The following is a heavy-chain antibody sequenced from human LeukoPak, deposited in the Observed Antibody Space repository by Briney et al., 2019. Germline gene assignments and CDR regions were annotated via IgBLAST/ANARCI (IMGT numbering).Heavy chain of an antibody. Sequence: GGSLRLSCAASGFTFSDYYMSWIRQAPGKGLEWVSYISSSGSTIYYADSVKGRFTISRDNAKNSLYLQMNSLRAEDTAVYYCARGPMVPKPNWFDPWGQGTLVTVSS. CDR2: ISSSGSTI. D-gene: IGHD4/OR15-4a*01. CDR3: ARGPMVPKPNWFDP. J-gene: IGHJ5*02. CDR1: GFTFSDYY. V-gene: IGHV3-11*04.